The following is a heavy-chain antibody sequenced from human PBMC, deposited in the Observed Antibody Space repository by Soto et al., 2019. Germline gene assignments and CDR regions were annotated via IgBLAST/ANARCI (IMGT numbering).Heavy chain of an antibody. V-gene: IGHV3-23*01. D-gene: IGHD2-21*02. CDR3: AILLRGGWDYFDY. J-gene: IGHJ4*02. CDR1: GFTFSSYA. CDR2: ISGSGGST. Sequence: GGSLRLSCAASGFTFSSYAMSWVRQAPGKGLEWVSAISGSGGSTYYADSVKGRFTISRDNSKNTLYLQMNSLRAEDTAVYYCAILLRGGWDYFDYWGQGTLVTVSS.